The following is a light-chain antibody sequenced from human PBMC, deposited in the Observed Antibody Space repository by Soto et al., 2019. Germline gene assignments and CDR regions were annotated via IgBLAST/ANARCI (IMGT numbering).Light chain of an antibody. Sequence: DIQMTQSPSSLSASIAYIFTITCRARQRFGNYLNWYQHKPGKAPKLLIYAASSLQSGVSSRFSGTGSGTDFTFTITTLQPDDSATYYCQQTYSRHPWTFGQGTKVDIK. CDR3: QQTYSRHPWT. CDR2: AAS. J-gene: IGKJ1*01. CDR1: QRFGNY. V-gene: IGKV1-39*01.